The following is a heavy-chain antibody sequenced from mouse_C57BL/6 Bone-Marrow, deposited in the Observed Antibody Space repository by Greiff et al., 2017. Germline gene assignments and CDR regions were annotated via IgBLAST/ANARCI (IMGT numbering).Heavy chain of an antibody. V-gene: IGHV1-19*01. J-gene: IGHJ1*03. CDR1: GYTFTDYY. Sequence: VQLQQSGPVLVKPGASVKMSCKASGYTFTDYYMSWVKQSHGKSLEWIGVINPYNGGTSYNQKFKGKATLTVDKSSSTAYMELNSLTSEDSAVYYCARGVLRRYPSYWYFDVWGTGTTVTVSS. CDR3: ARGVLRRYPSYWYFDV. CDR2: INPYNGGT. D-gene: IGHD1-1*01.